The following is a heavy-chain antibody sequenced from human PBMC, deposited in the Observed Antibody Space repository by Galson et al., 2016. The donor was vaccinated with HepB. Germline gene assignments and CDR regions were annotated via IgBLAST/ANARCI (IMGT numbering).Heavy chain of an antibody. J-gene: IGHJ6*02. V-gene: IGHV7-4-1*01. CDR3: ARDPLIVVSSRPRPIGYDYGFDV. CDR1: GYNFTSYP. CDR2: INTRTGSP. Sequence: SVKVSCKASGYNFTSYPMSWVRQAPGQGLEWMGWINTRTGSPTYAEGFSGRLVFSLDTSVDTAYPQISGLKSEDTATYFCARDPLIVVSSRPRPIGYDYGFDVGGQGTTVTVSS. D-gene: IGHD6-6*01.